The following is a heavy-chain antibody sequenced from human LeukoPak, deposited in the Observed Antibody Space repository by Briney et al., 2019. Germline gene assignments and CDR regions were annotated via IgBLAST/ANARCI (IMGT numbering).Heavy chain of an antibody. J-gene: IGHJ3*02. D-gene: IGHD1-20*01. V-gene: IGHV3-9*01. Sequence: PGGSLRLSCAASGLNFDDYAMHWVRQGPGKGLEWVSGISWNSGSIGYGDSVKGRFIISRDNAKNSLYLQMNSLRAEDTALYYCAKGKGITGMTDVFDIWGQGTMVTVSP. CDR2: ISWNSGSI. CDR1: GLNFDDYA. CDR3: AKGKGITGMTDVFDI.